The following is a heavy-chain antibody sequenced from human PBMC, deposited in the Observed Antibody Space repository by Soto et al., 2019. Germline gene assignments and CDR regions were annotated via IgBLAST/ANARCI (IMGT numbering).Heavy chain of an antibody. CDR2: IYYSGTT. D-gene: IGHD1-26*01. J-gene: IGHJ6*02. CDR3: ARDLYSGTYPSYYGIDV. CDR1: GGSISSGGYY. V-gene: IGHV4-31*03. Sequence: SSETLSLACSVSGGSISSGGYYWRWIRQHPEKGLEWIGYIYYSGTTYYNPSLKRRVTISTDTSKNQFSLKLSSVTAADTAVYYCARDLYSGTYPSYYGIDVWGQGTTVTVSS.